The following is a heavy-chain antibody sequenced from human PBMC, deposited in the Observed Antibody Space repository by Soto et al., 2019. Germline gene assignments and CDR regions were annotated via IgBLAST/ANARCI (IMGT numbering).Heavy chain of an antibody. CDR1: GESINSSHG. V-gene: IGHV4-4*02. Sequence: SETLSLTCAVSGESINSSHGWNWVRQPPGKGLEWIGQISHSGSTNYNPSLTSRVTISVDKSKNHFSLKLTSVTAADTAVYYCADSHFCSAPWTDPRIDYWGQGNLVTVSS. CDR3: ADSHFCSAPWTDPRIDY. CDR2: ISHSGST. J-gene: IGHJ4*02. D-gene: IGHD3-3*02.